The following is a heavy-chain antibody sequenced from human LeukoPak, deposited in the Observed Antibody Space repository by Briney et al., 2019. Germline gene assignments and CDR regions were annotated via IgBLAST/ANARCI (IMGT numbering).Heavy chain of an antibody. J-gene: IGHJ4*02. D-gene: IGHD2-15*01. Sequence: SETLSLTCAVSGGSISNDYWNWIRQPPGKGLEWIGSIYHSGSTYYNPSLKSRGTISLDMSRNQFSLRLTSVTATDTAVYYCARAYSGSSGVFEFWGQGTLVTVSS. CDR3: ARAYSGSSGVFEF. V-gene: IGHV4-38-2*01. CDR2: IYHSGST. CDR1: GGSISNDY.